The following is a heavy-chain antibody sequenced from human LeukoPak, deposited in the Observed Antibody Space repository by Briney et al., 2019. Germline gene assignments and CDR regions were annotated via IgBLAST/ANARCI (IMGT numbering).Heavy chain of an antibody. Sequence: RPSETLSLTWTVSGDSISSYYWSWIRQTPGKGLEWIGYIYYSGSTKYNPPLKSRVTISIDTSKNQFSLKLTSVTAADTAVYYCARVRDGYQGSYMDVWGKGTTVTVSS. D-gene: IGHD5-24*01. CDR3: ARVRDGYQGSYMDV. J-gene: IGHJ6*03. V-gene: IGHV4-59*01. CDR1: GDSISSYY. CDR2: IYYSGST.